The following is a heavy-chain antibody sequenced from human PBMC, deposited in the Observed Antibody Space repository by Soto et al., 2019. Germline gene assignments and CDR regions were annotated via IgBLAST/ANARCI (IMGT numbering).Heavy chain of an antibody. V-gene: IGHV4-39*01. CDR1: GGSISSNSYY. Sequence: PSETLSLTCAVSGGSISSNSYYWGWIRQPPGKGLEWIGSIYYSGSTNYSPSLKSRVIIFLDTSKNQFSLKLSSVTAADTAVYYCAKTITIVFYAMDVWGQGTPVTVYS. D-gene: IGHD3-3*01. CDR3: AKTITIVFYAMDV. CDR2: IYYSGST. J-gene: IGHJ6*02.